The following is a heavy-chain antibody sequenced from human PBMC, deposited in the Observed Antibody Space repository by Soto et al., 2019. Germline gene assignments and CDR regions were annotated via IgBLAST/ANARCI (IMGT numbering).Heavy chain of an antibody. V-gene: IGHV1-8*01. J-gene: IGHJ4*02. Sequence: QVQLVQSGAEVXXXGASVKVSCKASGYTFTSYDINWVRQATGQGLEWMGWMNPNSGNTGYAQKFQGRVTMTRNTSISTAYMELSSLRSEDTAVYYCAGQYYDILTGYYRFDYWGQGTLVTVSS. CDR2: MNPNSGNT. CDR1: GYTFTSYD. D-gene: IGHD3-9*01. CDR3: AGQYYDILTGYYRFDY.